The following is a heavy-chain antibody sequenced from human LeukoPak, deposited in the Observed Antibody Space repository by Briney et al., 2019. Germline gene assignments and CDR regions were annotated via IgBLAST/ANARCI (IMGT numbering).Heavy chain of an antibody. Sequence: GGSLTLSCTASVFTFSTCAMSWLREARGEGVEWLTTISGSGGSTYYADSVKGRFTISRDNSKNTLYLQMNSLRAEDTAVYYCAKALLRGSSSWGMDVWGQGTTVTVSS. D-gene: IGHD6-13*01. CDR1: VFTFSTCA. J-gene: IGHJ6*02. V-gene: IGHV3-23*01. CDR2: ISGSGGST. CDR3: AKALLRGSSSWGMDV.